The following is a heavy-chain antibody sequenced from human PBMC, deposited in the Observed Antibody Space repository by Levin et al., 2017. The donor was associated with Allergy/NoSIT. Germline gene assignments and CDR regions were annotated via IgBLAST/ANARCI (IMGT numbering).Heavy chain of an antibody. CDR1: GGSISSYY. D-gene: IGHD3-16*01. V-gene: IGHV4-59*08. CDR2: IYYSGST. Sequence: SETLSLTCTVSGGSISSYYWSWIRQPPGKGLEWIGYIYYSGSTNYNPSLKSRVTISVDTSKNQFSLKLSSVTAADTAVYYCARSRVGDQAYYYYYYYMDVWGKGTTVTVSS. J-gene: IGHJ6*03. CDR3: ARSRVGDQAYYYYYYYMDV.